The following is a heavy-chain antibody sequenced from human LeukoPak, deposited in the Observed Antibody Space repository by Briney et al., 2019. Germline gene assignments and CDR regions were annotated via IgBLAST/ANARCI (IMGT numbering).Heavy chain of an antibody. V-gene: IGHV3-74*01. Sequence: GGSLRLSCAASGFTFSSYWMHWVRQAPGEGLVWVSRINSDGSSTSYADSVKGRFTISRDNAKNTLYLQMNSLRAEDTAVYYCARDTDYDILGLYAFDIWGQGTMVTVSS. CDR1: GFTFSSYW. CDR2: INSDGSST. J-gene: IGHJ3*02. CDR3: ARDTDYDILGLYAFDI. D-gene: IGHD3-9*01.